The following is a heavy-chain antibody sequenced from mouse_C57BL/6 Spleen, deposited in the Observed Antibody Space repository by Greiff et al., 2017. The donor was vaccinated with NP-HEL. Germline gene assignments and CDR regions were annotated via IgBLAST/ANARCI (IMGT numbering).Heavy chain of an antibody. CDR3: ARSGYGDWYFDV. J-gene: IGHJ1*03. CDR2: ISSGSSTI. CDR1: GFTFSDYG. D-gene: IGHD2-2*01. Sequence: EVKLMESGGGLVKPGGSLKLSCAASGFTFSDYGMHWVRQAPEKGLEWVAYISSGSSTIYYADTVKGRFTISRDNAKNTLFLQMTSLRSEDTAMYYCARSGYGDWYFDVWGTGTTVTVSS. V-gene: IGHV5-17*01.